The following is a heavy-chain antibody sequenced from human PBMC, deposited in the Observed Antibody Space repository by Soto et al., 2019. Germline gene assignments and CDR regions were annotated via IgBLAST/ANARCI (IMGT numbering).Heavy chain of an antibody. Sequence: SGVSLRLPCAVSGCTISSYAMSWVRQDPGKGLEWVSAISGSGGSTYYADSVKGRFTISRDNSKNTLYLQMNSLRAEDTAVYYCAIKSHASVRDNVLILAYRGQRSLVTVSS. J-gene: IGHJ1*01. CDR3: AIKSHASVRDNVLILAY. CDR2: ISGSGGST. D-gene: IGHD2-15*01. CDR1: GCTISSYA. V-gene: IGHV3-23*01.